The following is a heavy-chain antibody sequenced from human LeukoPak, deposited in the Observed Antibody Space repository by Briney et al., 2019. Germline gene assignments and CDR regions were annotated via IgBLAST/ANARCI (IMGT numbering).Heavy chain of an antibody. CDR2: IYSKIDGGIT. Sequence: PGGSLRLSCAASGFTFSNAWMSWVRQAPGKGLEWVGRIYSKIDGGITEYAAPVKGRFTISRDDSKNTLFLQMNSLKTGDTAVYYCTTGVAAWGPGTLVTVSS. V-gene: IGHV3-15*01. D-gene: IGHD6-25*01. J-gene: IGHJ4*02. CDR3: TTGVAA. CDR1: GFTFSNAW.